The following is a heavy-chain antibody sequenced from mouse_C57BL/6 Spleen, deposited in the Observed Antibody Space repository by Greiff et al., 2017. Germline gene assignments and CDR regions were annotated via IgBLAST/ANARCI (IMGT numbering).Heavy chain of an antibody. CDR3: ARDDYGSSYPFAY. CDR1: GYTFTNYW. J-gene: IGHJ3*01. V-gene: IGHV1-63*01. Sequence: VQLQHSGAELVRPGTSVKMSCKASGYTFTNYWIGWAKQRPGHGLEWIGDIYPGGGYTNYNEKFKGKATLTADKSASTAYMQFSSLTSEDSAIYYCARDDYGSSYPFAYWGQGTLVTVSA. CDR2: IYPGGGYT. D-gene: IGHD1-1*01.